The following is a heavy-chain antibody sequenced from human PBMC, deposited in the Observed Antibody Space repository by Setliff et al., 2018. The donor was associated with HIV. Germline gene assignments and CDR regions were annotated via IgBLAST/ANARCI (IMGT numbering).Heavy chain of an antibody. V-gene: IGHV4-59*08. Sequence: PSETLSLTCTVSGGSISSYYWNWIRQPPGKGLEWIGYIYYSGSTNYNPSLKSRVTLSIDTSKNQFSLKLSSVTAADTAVYYCARRSGSYHYYFDFWGQGTLVTVSS. D-gene: IGHD1-26*01. CDR1: GGSISSYY. CDR3: ARRSGSYHYYFDF. CDR2: IYYSGST. J-gene: IGHJ4*02.